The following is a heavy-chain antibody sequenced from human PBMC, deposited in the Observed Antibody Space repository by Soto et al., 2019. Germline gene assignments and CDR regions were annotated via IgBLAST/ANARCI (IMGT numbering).Heavy chain of an antibody. J-gene: IGHJ2*01. V-gene: IGHV1-18*01. CDR3: ARGGYTSSSTWHWYFDL. CDR2: ISTYNGNI. D-gene: IGHD6-13*01. Sequence: QVQLVQSGAEVKKPGASVKVSCKASGYSFITYGISWVRQAPGHGLEWMAWISTYNGNIKYAEKLQGRVTVTTDTSTSTAYMELRSLRSDDTAVYYCARGGYTSSSTWHWYFDLWGRGTLLTVSS. CDR1: GYSFITYG.